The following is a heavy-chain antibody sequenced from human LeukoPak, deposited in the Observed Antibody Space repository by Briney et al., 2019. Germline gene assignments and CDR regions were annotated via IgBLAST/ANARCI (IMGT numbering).Heavy chain of an antibody. CDR2: IYYSGST. J-gene: IGHJ5*02. V-gene: IGHV4-39*01. Sequence: SETLSLTCTVSGGSISSSSYYWGWIRQPPGKGLEWIGSIYYSGSTYYNPSLKSRVTISVDTSKNQFSLKLSSVTAADTAVYYCARARDFQLLWFGDYPRWFDPWGQGTLVTVSS. CDR1: GGSISSSSYY. CDR3: ARARDFQLLWFGDYPRWFDP. D-gene: IGHD3-10*01.